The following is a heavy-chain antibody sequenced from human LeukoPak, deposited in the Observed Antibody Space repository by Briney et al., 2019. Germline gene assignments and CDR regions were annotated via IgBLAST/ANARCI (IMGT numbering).Heavy chain of an antibody. CDR2: ISGSGGST. Sequence: GASVKVSCKASGGTFSSYAMSWVRQAPGKGLEWVSAISGSGGSTYYADSVKGRFTISRDNSKNTLYLQINSLRAEDSAVYYCAKAKSSSWYDGIYFDYWGQGTLVTVSS. CDR1: GGTFSSYA. D-gene: IGHD6-13*01. J-gene: IGHJ4*02. CDR3: AKAKSSSWYDGIYFDY. V-gene: IGHV3-23*01.